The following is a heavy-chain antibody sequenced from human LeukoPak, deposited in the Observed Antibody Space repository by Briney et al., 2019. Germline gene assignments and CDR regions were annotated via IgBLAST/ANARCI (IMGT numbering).Heavy chain of an antibody. Sequence: GGSLRLSCAASGFTVSSNYMSWVRQAPGKGLEWVSVIHSGGSTYYADSAKGRFTISRDNSKNTLYLQMNSLRAEDTAVYYCARDREGTTVTIGAFDIWGQGTMVTVSS. CDR1: GFTVSSNY. V-gene: IGHV3-53*01. J-gene: IGHJ3*02. CDR3: ARDREGTTVTIGAFDI. D-gene: IGHD4-11*01. CDR2: IHSGGST.